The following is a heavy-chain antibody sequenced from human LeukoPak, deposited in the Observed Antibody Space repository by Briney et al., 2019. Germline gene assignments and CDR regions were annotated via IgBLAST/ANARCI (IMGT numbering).Heavy chain of an antibody. J-gene: IGHJ4*02. CDR3: AKRGVVIRVFLVGFHKEAYYFDS. Sequence: QPGGSLRLSCAVSGITLSNYGMSWVRQAPGKGLEWVAGLSGSGGGTNYADSVQGRFTNSRDNPKNTLYLKMNSLRAEDTAVYFCAKRGVVIRVFLVGFHKEAYYFDSWGQGALVTVSS. CDR1: GITLSNYG. D-gene: IGHD3-10*01. V-gene: IGHV3-23*01. CDR2: LSGSGGGT.